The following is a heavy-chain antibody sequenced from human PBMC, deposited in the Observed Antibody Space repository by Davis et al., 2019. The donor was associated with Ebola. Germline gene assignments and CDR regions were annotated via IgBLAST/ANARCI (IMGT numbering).Heavy chain of an antibody. J-gene: IGHJ4*02. CDR2: INAGKGNT. V-gene: IGHV1-3*01. CDR3: AREATFSLDY. CDR1: GYTFTSYA. D-gene: IGHD3-16*01. Sequence: AASVTVSCKASGYTFTSYAMHWVRQAPGQRLEWMGWINAGKGNTKYSQKFQGRVTITRDTSASTAYMELSSLRSEDTAVYYCAREATFSLDYWGQGTLVTVSS.